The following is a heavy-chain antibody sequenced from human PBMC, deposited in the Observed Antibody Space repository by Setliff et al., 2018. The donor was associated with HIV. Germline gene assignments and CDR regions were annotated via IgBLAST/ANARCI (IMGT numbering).Heavy chain of an antibody. CDR1: GGSITTYF. CDR3: AREPLGYNWRRYFDF. D-gene: IGHD3-16*01. CDR2: AFHSGAT. V-gene: IGHV4-59*01. Sequence: SETLSLTCTVSGGSITTYFWTWIRQPPGKGLEWIGSAFHSGATSYNPSLKSRVTMSVDTSNTHFSLNLKSVTAADTAVYYCAREPLGYNWRRYFDFWGHGAVVTAST. J-gene: IGHJ4*01.